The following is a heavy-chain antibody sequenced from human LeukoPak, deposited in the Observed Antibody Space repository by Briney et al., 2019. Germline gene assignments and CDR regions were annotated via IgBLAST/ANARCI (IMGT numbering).Heavy chain of an antibody. CDR3: ARGNSGHCTGATCYALDY. J-gene: IGHJ4*02. Sequence: GSLRLSCAASGFTFSTYAIDWVRQAPGKGLEWVSAITGSGASTYYADSVKGRFTISRDNSKNTLYLQMTSLRAEDTAVYYCARGNSGHCTGATCYALDYWGQGTLVTVSS. CDR2: ITGSGAST. CDR1: GFTFSTYA. D-gene: IGHD2-2*01. V-gene: IGHV3-23*01.